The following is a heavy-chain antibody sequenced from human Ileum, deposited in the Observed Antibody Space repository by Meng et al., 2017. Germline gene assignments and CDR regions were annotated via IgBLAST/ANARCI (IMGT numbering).Heavy chain of an antibody. Sequence: SETLSLTCAVYGESFSGYSWTWIRQSPGKGLEWIGEINHSGSTRYNPSLRSRVTISVDTSKNQFSLRLTSVTAADTALYYCARDRAVRGYAYGYEAWFDPWGQGTQVTGAS. J-gene: IGHJ5*02. CDR3: ARDRAVRGYAYGYEAWFDP. V-gene: IGHV4-34*01. D-gene: IGHD5-18*01. CDR1: GESFSGYS. CDR2: INHSGST.